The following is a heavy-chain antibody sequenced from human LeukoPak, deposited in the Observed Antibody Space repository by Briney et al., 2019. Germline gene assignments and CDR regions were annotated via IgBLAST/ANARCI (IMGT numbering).Heavy chain of an antibody. CDR2: ISYSGST. CDR3: ARESTSTMENDY. CDR1: GGSISSSSYY. Sequence: TSETLSLTCTVSGGSISSSSYYWGWIRQPPGKGLEWIGSISYSGSTYYNPSLKSRVTISVDTSKNQFSLNLSSVTAADTAVYYCARESTSTMENDYWGQGTLVTVSS. J-gene: IGHJ4*02. V-gene: IGHV4-39*07. D-gene: IGHD4/OR15-4a*01.